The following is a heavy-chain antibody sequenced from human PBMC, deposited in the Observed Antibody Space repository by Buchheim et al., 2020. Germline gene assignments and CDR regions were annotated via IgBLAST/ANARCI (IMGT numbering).Heavy chain of an antibody. J-gene: IGHJ4*02. CDR2: INHSGST. V-gene: IGHV4-34*01. CDR1: GGSFSGYY. CDR3: ARGLHYYDSSGYYFDY. Sequence: QVQLQQWGAGLLKPSETLSLTCAVYGGSFSGYYWSWIRQPPGKGLEWIGEINHSGSTNYNPSLKSRVTISVDTSKNQFSLKLSSVTAADTAVYYCARGLHYYDSSGYYFDYWGQGTL. D-gene: IGHD3-22*01.